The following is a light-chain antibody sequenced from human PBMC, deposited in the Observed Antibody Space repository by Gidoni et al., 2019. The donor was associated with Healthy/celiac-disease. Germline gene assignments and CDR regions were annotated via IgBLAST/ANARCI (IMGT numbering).Light chain of an antibody. Sequence: QSALTQPASVSGSPGYSITISCTGTSSDVGGYNYVSWYQQHPGKAPKLMIYDVSNRPSGVSNRFSGSKSGNTASLTISGLQGEDEADYYCSSYTSSSTVVFGGGTKLTVL. J-gene: IGLJ2*01. CDR1: SSDVGGYNY. CDR2: DVS. V-gene: IGLV2-14*03. CDR3: SSYTSSSTVV.